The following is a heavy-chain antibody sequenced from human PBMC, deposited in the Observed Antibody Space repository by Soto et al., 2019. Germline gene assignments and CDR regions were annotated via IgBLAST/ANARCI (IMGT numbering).Heavy chain of an antibody. V-gene: IGHV4-31*03. J-gene: IGHJ6*02. CDR3: ARIFVVVTAIPYYRNYYYGMDV. CDR2: IYYSGST. CDR1: GGSIGSGGYY. D-gene: IGHD2-21*02. Sequence: PSETLSLTCTVSGGSIGSGGYYWSWIRQHPGKGLEWIGYIYYSGSTYYNPSLKSRVTISVDTSKNQFSLKLSSVTAADTAVYYCARIFVVVTAIPYYRNYYYGMDVWGQGTTVTVSS.